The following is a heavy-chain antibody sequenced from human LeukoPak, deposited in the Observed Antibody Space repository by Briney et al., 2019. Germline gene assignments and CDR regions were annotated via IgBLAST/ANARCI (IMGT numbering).Heavy chain of an antibody. J-gene: IGHJ3*02. CDR1: GGSLSSDNYF. Sequence: SQTLSLTCTVSGGSLSSDNYFWSWIRQHPGKGLEWPGYIYHSGSAYYNPSLKSRLTISVDTSKNQFSLKLNSVIAADTAVYYCAREVNEPASTDAFDIWGQGTMVTVSS. CDR3: AREVNEPASTDAFDI. V-gene: IGHV4-31*03. CDR2: IYHSGSA. D-gene: IGHD2-15*01.